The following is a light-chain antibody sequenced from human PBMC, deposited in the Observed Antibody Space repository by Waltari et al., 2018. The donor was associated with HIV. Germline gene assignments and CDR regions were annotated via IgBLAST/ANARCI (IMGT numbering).Light chain of an antibody. V-gene: IGLV7-43*01. CDR1: TGAVTSGYY. CDR2: NIN. CDR3: LLYYGGAWV. Sequence: QTVVTQEPSLTVPPGGTVTLTCASSTGAVTSGYYPNWFQQKPGQAPRSLIYNINDKHSWTPAPFSGSLLGGKVALTLSGVQPEDEAEYHCLLYYGGAWVFGGGTKLTVL. J-gene: IGLJ3*02.